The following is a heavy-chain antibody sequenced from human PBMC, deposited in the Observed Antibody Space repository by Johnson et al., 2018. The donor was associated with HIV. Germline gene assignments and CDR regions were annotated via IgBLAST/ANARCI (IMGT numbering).Heavy chain of an antibody. J-gene: IGHJ3*02. CDR1: GFTFSSYG. D-gene: IGHD3-22*01. CDR3: ARVMRSSGYYRDAVDI. Sequence: VQLVESGGGLVQPGGSLRLSCAASGFTFSSYGMHWVRQAPGKGLEWVSAIGTAGDTYYPGSVKGRFTISRENAKNSLYLQMNSLRAGDTAVYYCARVMRSSGYYRDAVDIWGQGTMVTVSS. V-gene: IGHV3-13*01. CDR2: IGTAGDT.